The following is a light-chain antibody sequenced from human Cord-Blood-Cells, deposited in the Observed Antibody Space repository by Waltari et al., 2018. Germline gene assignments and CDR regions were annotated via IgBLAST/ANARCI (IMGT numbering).Light chain of an antibody. V-gene: IGLV3-1*01. CDR1: KLGDKY. Sequence: CSGDKLGDKYACWYQQKPGQSPVLVIYQDSKRPSGIPERFSGSNSGNTATLTISGTQAMDEADYYCQAWDSSTNWVFGGGTKLTVL. CDR2: QDS. CDR3: QAWDSSTNWV. J-gene: IGLJ3*02.